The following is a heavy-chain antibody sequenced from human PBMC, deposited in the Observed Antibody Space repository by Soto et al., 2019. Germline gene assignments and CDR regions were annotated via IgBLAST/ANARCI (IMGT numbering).Heavy chain of an antibody. J-gene: IGHJ6*02. V-gene: IGHV1-69*12. CDR3: XXXXXXXXXXGNYYYILDV. CDR2: IMPIFRTP. CDR1: GGTFSTSA. Sequence: QVQLEQSGPEVKKPGSSVKVSCKASGGTFSTSAISWVRQAPGQGLEWMGGIMPIFRTPDYAQKFQGRVTVTADESTSTAYMELSGLRSDDTAVYXXXXXXXXXXXXGNYYYILDVWGQGTTITVSS.